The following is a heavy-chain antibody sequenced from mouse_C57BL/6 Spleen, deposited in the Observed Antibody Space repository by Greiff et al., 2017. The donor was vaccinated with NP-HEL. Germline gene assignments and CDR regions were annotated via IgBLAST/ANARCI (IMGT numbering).Heavy chain of an antibody. Sequence: VQLQQPGAELVMPGASVKLSCKASGYTFTSYWMHWVKQRPGQGLEWIGEIDPSDSYTNYNQKFKGKSTLTVDKSSSTAYMQLSSLTSEDSAVYYCARGYYSNYGYAMDYWGQGTSVTVSS. CDR1: GYTFTSYW. D-gene: IGHD2-5*01. CDR3: ARGYYSNYGYAMDY. V-gene: IGHV1-69*01. CDR2: IDPSDSYT. J-gene: IGHJ4*01.